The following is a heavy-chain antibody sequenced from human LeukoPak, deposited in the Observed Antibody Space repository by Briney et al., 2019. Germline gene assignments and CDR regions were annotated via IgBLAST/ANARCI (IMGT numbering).Heavy chain of an antibody. CDR1: GFTFSNFG. Sequence: PGGSLRLSCAASGFTFSNFGMHWVRQAPGKGLEWVSSISSSSSYIYYADSVKGRFTISRDNAKNSLYLQMNSLRAEDTAVYYCARVKIAAASHDAFDIWGQGTMVTVSS. D-gene: IGHD6-13*01. V-gene: IGHV3-21*01. CDR2: ISSSSSYI. J-gene: IGHJ3*02. CDR3: ARVKIAAASHDAFDI.